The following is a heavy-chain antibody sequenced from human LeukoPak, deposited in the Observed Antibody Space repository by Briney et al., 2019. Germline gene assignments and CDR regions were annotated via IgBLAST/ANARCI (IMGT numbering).Heavy chain of an antibody. Sequence: GGSLRLSCATSGFTFNSYGMHWVRQAPGKGLEWVAFIQYDGSYKFYADSVQGRFSVSRDNSKNTLFLQMNSLRAEDTALYYCAKTSDQLLYSKFDLWGQGTLVTVSS. CDR1: GFTFNSYG. D-gene: IGHD2-2*02. CDR3: AKTSDQLLYSKFDL. V-gene: IGHV3-30*02. J-gene: IGHJ4*02. CDR2: IQYDGSYK.